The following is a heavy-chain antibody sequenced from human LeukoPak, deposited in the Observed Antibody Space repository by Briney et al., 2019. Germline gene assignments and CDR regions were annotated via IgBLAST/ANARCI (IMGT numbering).Heavy chain of an antibody. D-gene: IGHD3-3*01. CDR3: ASPTTYDFWSGYYMFDY. V-gene: IGHV1-69*05. CDR2: IIPIFGTA. Sequence: SSVKVSCKASGGTFSSYAISWVRQAPGQGLEWMGGIIPIFGTANYAQKFQGRVTITTDESTSTACMELSSLRSEDTAVYYCASPTTYDFWSGYYMFDYWGQGTLVTVSS. J-gene: IGHJ4*02. CDR1: GGTFSSYA.